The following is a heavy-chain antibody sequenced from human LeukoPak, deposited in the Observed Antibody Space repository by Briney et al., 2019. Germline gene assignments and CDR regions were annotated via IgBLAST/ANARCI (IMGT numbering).Heavy chain of an antibody. V-gene: IGHV3-23*01. CDR3: AKDRPIMHFDP. Sequence: AGGSVRLSCAASGFSFNAYAMNWVRQAPGKGLEWVSAISGSGGGTYYADSVKGRFTISRDNSKNTLYLQMSSLRAEDTAVYYCAKDRPIMHFDPWGQGTLVTVSS. J-gene: IGHJ5*01. CDR1: GFSFNAYA. CDR2: ISGSGGGT. D-gene: IGHD2-8*01.